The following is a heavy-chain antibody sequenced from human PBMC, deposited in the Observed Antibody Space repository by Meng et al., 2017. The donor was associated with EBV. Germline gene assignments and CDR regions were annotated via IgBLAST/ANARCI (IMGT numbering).Heavy chain of an antibody. V-gene: IGHV2-5*02. Sequence: ITLKESGPTLVKPTQPLPLTCTFPGFSLSTRGVGVGWIRQPPGKALEWLALIYWDDDKRYSPSLKSRLTITKDTSKNQVVLTMTNMDPVDAATYYCAHIIAARPFDYWGQGTLVTVSS. J-gene: IGHJ4*02. D-gene: IGHD6-6*01. CDR1: GFSLSTRGVG. CDR2: IYWDDDK. CDR3: AHIIAARPFDY.